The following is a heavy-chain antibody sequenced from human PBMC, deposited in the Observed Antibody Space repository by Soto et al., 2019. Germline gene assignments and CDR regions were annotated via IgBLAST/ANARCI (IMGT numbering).Heavy chain of an antibody. V-gene: IGHV1-18*01. D-gene: IGHD3-10*01. Sequence: ASVKVSCKASGYTFSSYAISWVRQAPGQGLEWMGWISAYNGNTKYAQKLQGRVTMTTDTSTSTAYMELRSLSSVTAADTAVYYCARQYYFGSGSYYNRPFDFWGQGTLVTVSS. J-gene: IGHJ4*02. CDR3: ARQYYFGSGSYYNRPFDF. CDR2: ISAYNGNT. CDR1: GYTFSSYA.